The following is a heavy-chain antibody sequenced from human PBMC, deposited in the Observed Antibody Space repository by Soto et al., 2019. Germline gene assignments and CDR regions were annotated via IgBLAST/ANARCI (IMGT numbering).Heavy chain of an antibody. CDR1: GYTFTSYA. Sequence: GASVKVSCKASGYTFTSYAIDWVRQAPGQRLEWMGWINAGNGNTKYSQKFQGRVTITRDTSASTAYMELSSLRSEDTAVYYCARARFGELLLGSWFDPWGQGTLVTVSS. CDR2: INAGNGNT. V-gene: IGHV1-3*01. D-gene: IGHD3-10*01. CDR3: ARARFGELLLGSWFDP. J-gene: IGHJ5*02.